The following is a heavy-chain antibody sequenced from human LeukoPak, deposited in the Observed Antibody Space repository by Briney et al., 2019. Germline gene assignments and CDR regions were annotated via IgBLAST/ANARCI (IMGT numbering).Heavy chain of an antibody. D-gene: IGHD2-2*01. CDR3: AKAKVPAATDYNWFDP. V-gene: IGHV3-30*02. J-gene: IGHJ5*02. Sequence: PGGSLRLSCAASGFTSSSYDMHWVRQAPGKGLEWVAFIRYDGSNKYYADSVKGRFTISRDNSKNTLYLQVNSLRAEDTAVYYCAKAKVPAATDYNWFDPWGQGTLVTVSS. CDR2: IRYDGSNK. CDR1: GFTSSSYD.